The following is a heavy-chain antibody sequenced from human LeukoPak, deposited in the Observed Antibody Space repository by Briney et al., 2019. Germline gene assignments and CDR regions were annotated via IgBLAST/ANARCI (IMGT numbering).Heavy chain of an antibody. CDR3: ARKGYFNDQPLDY. J-gene: IGHJ4*02. CDR2: ISSSGSTI. Sequence: GGSLRLSCAASGFTFSNSSMNWVRQAPGKGLEWVSYISSSGSTIYYADSVKGRFTITRDNTKKSLYLQMNSLRAEDTAVYYCARKGYFNDQPLDYWGQGTLVTVSS. CDR1: GFTFSNSS. V-gene: IGHV3-48*04. D-gene: IGHD2-15*01.